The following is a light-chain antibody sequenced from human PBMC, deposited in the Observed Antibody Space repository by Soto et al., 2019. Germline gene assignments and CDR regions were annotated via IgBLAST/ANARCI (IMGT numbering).Light chain of an antibody. CDR2: SSS. J-gene: IGKJ1*01. V-gene: IGKV3-15*01. CDR1: QRISTN. Sequence: DIEMTQSPPILSVSPGEGATLSCRSSQRISTNLAWYQHIPGQAPRLLIVSSSRRPPDVPARFSGSGSGTDFTLTISRLEPEDFAVYYCQQYDRSPTTFGQGAKVDIK. CDR3: QQYDRSPTT.